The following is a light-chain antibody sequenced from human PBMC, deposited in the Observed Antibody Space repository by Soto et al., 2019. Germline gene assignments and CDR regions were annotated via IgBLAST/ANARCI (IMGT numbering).Light chain of an antibody. V-gene: IGLV1-40*01. CDR1: SSNIGAGYD. Sequence: QSVLTQPPSVSGAPGQRVTISCTGSSSNIGAGYDVHWYQQLPGTAPKLRIDANSNRPSGVPDRFSASKSGTSASLAITGLQAEDEADYYCQSYDSRLTLRVFGTGTKLTVL. CDR3: QSYDSRLTLRV. CDR2: ANS. J-gene: IGLJ1*01.